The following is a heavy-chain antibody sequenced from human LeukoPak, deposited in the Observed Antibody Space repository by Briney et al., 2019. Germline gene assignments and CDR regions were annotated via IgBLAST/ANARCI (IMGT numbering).Heavy chain of an antibody. J-gene: IGHJ3*02. D-gene: IGHD2-15*01. Sequence: GGSLRLSGAATGFTFSSYSMNWVRQAPGKGLEWVSYISSSSSTIYYADSVKGRFTISRDNAKNSLYLQMNSLRAEDTAVYYCARGVLLQGRGAFDIWGQGAMVTVSS. CDR1: GFTFSSYS. CDR2: ISSSSSTI. V-gene: IGHV3-48*01. CDR3: ARGVLLQGRGAFDI.